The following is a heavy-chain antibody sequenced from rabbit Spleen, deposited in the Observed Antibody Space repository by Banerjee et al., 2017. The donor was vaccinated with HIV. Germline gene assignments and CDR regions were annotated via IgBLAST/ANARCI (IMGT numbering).Heavy chain of an antibody. J-gene: IGHJ4*01. CDR2: IYAGNRKS. CDR3: ARGPPYAGYAGYGYVYLNL. D-gene: IGHD6-1*01. V-gene: IGHV1S45*01. Sequence: QEQLEESGGDLVKPEGSLTLTCTASGFSLGSSYWISWVRQAPGKGLEWIACIYAGNRKSYYASWAKGRFTISSHNAQNTLYLQLNSLTAADTATYFCARGPPYAGYAGYGYVYLNLWGQGTLVTVS. CDR1: GFSLGSSYW.